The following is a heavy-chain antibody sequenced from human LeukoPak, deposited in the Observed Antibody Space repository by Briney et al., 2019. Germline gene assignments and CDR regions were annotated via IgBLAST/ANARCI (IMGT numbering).Heavy chain of an antibody. V-gene: IGHV1-69*01. CDR2: IIPIFGTA. J-gene: IGHJ6*03. CDR3: AGDVAPAARVGYYYMDV. Sequence: SVKVSCKASGGTISSYAISWVRQAPGQGLEWMGGIIPIFGTANYAQKFQGRVTITADESTSTAYMELSSLRSEDTAVYYCAGDVAPAARVGYYYMDVWGKGTTVTVSS. D-gene: IGHD2-2*01. CDR1: GGTISSYA.